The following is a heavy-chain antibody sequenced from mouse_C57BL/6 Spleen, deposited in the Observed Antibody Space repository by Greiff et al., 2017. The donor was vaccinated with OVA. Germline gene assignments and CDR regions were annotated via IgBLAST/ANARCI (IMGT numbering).Heavy chain of an antibody. D-gene: IGHD1-1*01. J-gene: IGHJ1*03. Sequence: QVQLKQPGAELVKPGASVKLSCKASGYTFTSYWITWVKQRPGQGLEWIGDIYPGSGSTYYTEKFKSKATLTVDTSSSTAYMQLSSLTSEDSAVYCCARGGGSSFSFDDWGTGTTVTVSS. CDR1: GYTFTSYW. V-gene: IGHV1-55*01. CDR2: IYPGSGST. CDR3: ARGGGSSFSFDD.